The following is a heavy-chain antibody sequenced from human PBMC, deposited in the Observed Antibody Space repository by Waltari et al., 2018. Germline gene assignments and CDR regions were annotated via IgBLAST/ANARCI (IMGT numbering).Heavy chain of an antibody. CDR2: IYYSGST. CDR3: ARTLRFLKWLHIRGYWYFDL. CDR1: GGSISSYY. J-gene: IGHJ2*01. Sequence: QVQLQESGPGLVKPSETLSLTCTVSGGSISSYYWSWIRQPPGTGLEWIGYIYYSGSTNYNPSLKSRVTISVDTSKNQFSLKLSSVTAADTAVYYCARTLRFLKWLHIRGYWYFDLWGRGTLVTVSS. V-gene: IGHV4-59*08. D-gene: IGHD3-3*01.